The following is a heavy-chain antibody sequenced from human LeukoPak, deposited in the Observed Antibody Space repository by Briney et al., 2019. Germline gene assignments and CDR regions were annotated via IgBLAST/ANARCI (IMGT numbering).Heavy chain of an antibody. CDR1: GGSFSGYY. V-gene: IGHV4-34*01. CDR2: INHSGST. Sequence: SETLSLTCAVYGGSFSGYYWSWIRQPPGKGLEWIGEINHSGSTNYNPSLKSRVTISVDTSKNQFSLKLNSVTAADTAVYYCARTSGYYSRLFDYWGQGTLVTVSS. CDR3: ARTSGYYSRLFDY. D-gene: IGHD3-22*01. J-gene: IGHJ4*02.